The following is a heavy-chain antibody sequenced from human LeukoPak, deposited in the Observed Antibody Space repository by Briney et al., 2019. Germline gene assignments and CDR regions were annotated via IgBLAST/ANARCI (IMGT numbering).Heavy chain of an antibody. D-gene: IGHD2-2*01. CDR3: ARVVPAAVYYYYYYGMDV. Sequence: PSETLPLTCAVYGGSFSGYYWSWIRQPPGKGLEWIGEINHSGSTNYNPSLKSRVTISVDTSKNQFSLKLSSVTAADTAVYYCARVVPAAVYYYYYYGMDVWGQGTTVTVSS. V-gene: IGHV4-34*01. CDR1: GGSFSGYY. CDR2: INHSGST. J-gene: IGHJ6*02.